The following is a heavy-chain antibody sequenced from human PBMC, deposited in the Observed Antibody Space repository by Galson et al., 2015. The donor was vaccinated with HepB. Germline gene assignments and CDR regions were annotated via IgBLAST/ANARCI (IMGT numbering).Heavy chain of an antibody. CDR1: GFTFSSYD. J-gene: IGHJ4*02. Sequence: SLRLSCAASGFTFSSYDMHWVRQATGKGLEWVSAIGTAGDPYYPGSVKGRFTISRDNAKNSLYLQMNSLRAEDTAVYYCARPYNYYGSGSYFFDYWGQGTLVTVSS. V-gene: IGHV3-13*05. CDR2: IGTAGDP. D-gene: IGHD3-10*01. CDR3: ARPYNYYGSGSYFFDY.